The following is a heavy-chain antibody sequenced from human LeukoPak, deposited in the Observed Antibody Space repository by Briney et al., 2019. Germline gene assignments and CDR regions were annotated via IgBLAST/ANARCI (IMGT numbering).Heavy chain of an antibody. Sequence: SETLSLTCAVSGGSISSSNWWSWVRQPPGKGLEWIGEIYHSGSTNYNPSLKSRVTISVDKSKNQFSLKLSSVTAADTAVYYCARGVVPAATLFDYWGQGTLVTVSS. CDR1: GGSISSSNW. D-gene: IGHD2-2*01. CDR2: IYHSGST. CDR3: ARGVVPAATLFDY. V-gene: IGHV4-4*02. J-gene: IGHJ4*02.